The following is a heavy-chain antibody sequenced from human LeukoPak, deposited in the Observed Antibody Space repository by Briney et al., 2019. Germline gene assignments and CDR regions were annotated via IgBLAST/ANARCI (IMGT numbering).Heavy chain of an antibody. V-gene: IGHV3-21*01. CDR1: GFTFSSYS. CDR2: ISSSSSSYI. CDR3: ARAVCSSTSCYFDY. Sequence: PGGSLRLSCAASGFTFSSYSMNWVRQAPGKGLEWVSSISSSSSSYIYYADSVKGRFTISRDNAKNSLYLQMNSLRAEDTAVYYCARAVCSSTSCYFDYWGQGTLVTVSS. J-gene: IGHJ4*02. D-gene: IGHD2-2*01.